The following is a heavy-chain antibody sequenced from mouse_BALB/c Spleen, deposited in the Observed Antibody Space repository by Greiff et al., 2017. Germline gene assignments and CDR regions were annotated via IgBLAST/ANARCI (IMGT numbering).Heavy chain of an antibody. CDR1: GFSLTSYG. D-gene: IGHD2-4*01. Sequence: VQLQESGPGLVAPSQSLSITCTVSGFSLTSYGVHWVRQPQGKGLEWLGVIWAGGSTNYNSALMSRLSISKDNSKSQVFLKMNSLQTDDTAMYYCARGEITAWFAYWGQGTLVTVSA. J-gene: IGHJ3*01. V-gene: IGHV2-9*02. CDR2: IWAGGST. CDR3: ARGEITAWFAY.